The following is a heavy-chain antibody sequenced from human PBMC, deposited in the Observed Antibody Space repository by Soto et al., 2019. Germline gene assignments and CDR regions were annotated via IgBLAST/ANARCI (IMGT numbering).Heavy chain of an antibody. Sequence: QVQLQESGPGLVKPSQTLSLTCTVSGGSISSGGYYWSWIRQHPGKGLEWIGYIYYSGSTYYNPSLKSRVTISVDTAKNQFSRKLSSGTAADTAVYSCASAYYYGSGGSYRAQAKFDPWGQGTLVTVSS. CDR1: GGSISSGGYY. V-gene: IGHV4-31*03. D-gene: IGHD3-10*01. J-gene: IGHJ5*02. CDR3: ASAYYYGSGGSYRAQAKFDP. CDR2: IYYSGST.